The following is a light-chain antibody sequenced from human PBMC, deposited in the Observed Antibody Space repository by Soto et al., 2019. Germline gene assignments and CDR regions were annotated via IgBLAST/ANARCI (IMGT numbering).Light chain of an antibody. J-gene: IGKJ1*01. CDR3: QQYGGSPRT. V-gene: IGKV3-20*01. CDR1: QSISSNF. Sequence: EIVLTQSPGTLSLSPGGGATLSCRASQSISSNFLAWYQQKRGQAPRLLIHGASNRATGIPDRFSGSGSGTDFTLTITRLEPEDFAVYYCQQYGGSPRTFGQGTKVEVK. CDR2: GAS.